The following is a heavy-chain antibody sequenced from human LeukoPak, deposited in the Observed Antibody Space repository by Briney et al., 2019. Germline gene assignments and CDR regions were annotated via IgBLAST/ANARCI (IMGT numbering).Heavy chain of an antibody. CDR1: GYSISSGYY. CDR2: IYHSGST. Sequence: SETLSLTCTVSGYSISSGYYWGWIRQPPGKGLEWIGSIYHSGSTYYNPSLKSRVTISVDTSKNQFSLKLSSVTAADTAVYYCARVLVFEPSSWYGLEENYFDPWGQGTLVTVSS. D-gene: IGHD6-13*01. CDR3: ARVLVFEPSSWYGLEENYFDP. J-gene: IGHJ5*02. V-gene: IGHV4-38-2*02.